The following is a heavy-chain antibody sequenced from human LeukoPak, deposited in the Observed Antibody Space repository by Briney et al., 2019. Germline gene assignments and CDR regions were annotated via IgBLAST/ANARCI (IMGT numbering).Heavy chain of an antibody. CDR2: ISGSGGST. D-gene: IGHD6-13*01. CDR3: AKDGSSWYSPNDY. V-gene: IGHV3-23*01. J-gene: IGHJ4*02. Sequence: GGSLRLSCAASGFTFSSYAMSWVRQAPGKGLEWVSAISGSGGSTYYADSVKGRFTISRDNSKNTPYLQMNSLRAEDTAVYYCAKDGSSWYSPNDYWGQGTLVTVSS. CDR1: GFTFSSYA.